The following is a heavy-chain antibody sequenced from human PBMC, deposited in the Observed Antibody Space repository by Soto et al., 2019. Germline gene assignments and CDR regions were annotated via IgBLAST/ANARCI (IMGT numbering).Heavy chain of an antibody. CDR3: ATNFVLRYFDWKNYYFDY. D-gene: IGHD3-9*01. V-gene: IGHV3-7*05. CDR1: GFTFSSYW. CDR2: IKQDGSEK. Sequence: EVQLVESGGGLAQPGGSLRLSCAASGFTFSSYWMSWVRQAPGKGLEWVANIKQDGSEKYYVDSVKGRFTISRDNAKNSLYLQMNSLRAEDTAVYYCATNFVLRYFDWKNYYFDYWGQGTLVTVSS. J-gene: IGHJ4*02.